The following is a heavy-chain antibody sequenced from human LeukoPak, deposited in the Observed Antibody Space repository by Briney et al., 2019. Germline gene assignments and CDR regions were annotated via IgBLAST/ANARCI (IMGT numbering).Heavy chain of an antibody. Sequence: PGGSLRLSCAASGFTVSSNYMSWVRQAPGKGLEWVSVIYSGGSTYYADSVKGRFTISRDNSKNTLYLQMNSLRAEDTAVYYCARDSHSEPWAYWGQGTLVTVSS. CDR3: ARDSHSEPWAY. CDR1: GFTVSSNY. CDR2: IYSGGST. V-gene: IGHV3-66*01. D-gene: IGHD1-14*01. J-gene: IGHJ4*02.